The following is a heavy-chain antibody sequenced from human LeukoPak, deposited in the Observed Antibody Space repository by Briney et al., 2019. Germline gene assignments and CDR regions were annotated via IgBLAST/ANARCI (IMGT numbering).Heavy chain of an antibody. CDR1: GGSFSGYY. J-gene: IGHJ5*02. CDR3: ARGAKAIAAAGIWFDP. CDR2: INHSGST. D-gene: IGHD6-13*01. Sequence: SETLSLTCAVYGGSFSGYYWSWIRQPPGKGLEWIGEINHSGSTNYNPSLKSRVTISVDTSKNQFSLKLSSVTAADTAAYYCARGAKAIAAAGIWFDPWGQGTLVTVSS. V-gene: IGHV4-34*01.